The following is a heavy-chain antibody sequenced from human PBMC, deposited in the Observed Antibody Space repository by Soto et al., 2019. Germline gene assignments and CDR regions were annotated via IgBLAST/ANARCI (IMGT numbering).Heavy chain of an antibody. CDR1: GYTFTAFW. D-gene: IGHD2-8*01. V-gene: IGHV5-10-1*03. J-gene: IGHJ6*02. CDR2: IDPRDSYS. Sequence: EVQLVQSGAEVKRPGESLTISCQASGYTFTAFWITWVRQMPGKGLEWMATIDPRDSYSNYSLSFQGHVTISTDKSNGTAYLHLSTLGASDTAIYYCARFSTGFCTKSTCQHYFGMDVWGQGTAVTVSS. CDR3: ARFSTGFCTKSTCQHYFGMDV.